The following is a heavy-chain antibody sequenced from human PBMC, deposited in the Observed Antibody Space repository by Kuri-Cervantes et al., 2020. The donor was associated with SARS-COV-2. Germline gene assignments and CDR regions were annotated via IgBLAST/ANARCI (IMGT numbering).Heavy chain of an antibody. Sequence: SETLSLTCAVYGGSFSGYYWSWIRQPPGKGLERIGEINHSGSTNYNPSLKSRVTISVDTSKNQFSLKLSSVTAADTAVYYCARVFWSGPNDAFDIWGQGTMVTVSS. J-gene: IGHJ3*02. CDR1: GGSFSGYY. CDR2: INHSGST. D-gene: IGHD3-3*01. V-gene: IGHV4-34*01. CDR3: ARVFWSGPNDAFDI.